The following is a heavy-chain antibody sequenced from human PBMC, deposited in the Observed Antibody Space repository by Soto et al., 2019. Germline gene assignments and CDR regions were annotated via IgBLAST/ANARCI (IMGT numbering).Heavy chain of an antibody. Sequence: ASVKVSCKASGYTFTSYGISWVRQAPGQGLEWMGWISAYNGNTNYAQKLQGRVTMTTDTSTSTAYMELRSLRSDDPAVYYCARDVESAAAAAHGYYYYYYLDVWGKGTTVTVSS. CDR3: ARDVESAAAAAHGYYYYYYLDV. D-gene: IGHD6-13*01. J-gene: IGHJ6*03. CDR1: GYTFTSYG. V-gene: IGHV1-18*01. CDR2: ISAYNGNT.